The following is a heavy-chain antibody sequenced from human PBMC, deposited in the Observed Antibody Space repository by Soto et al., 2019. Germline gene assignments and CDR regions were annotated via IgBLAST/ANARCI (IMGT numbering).Heavy chain of an antibody. CDR3: AHITDFWSGYYVYNWFDP. CDR2: IYWDDDK. Sequence: KESGPTLVKPTQTLTLTCTFSGFSLSTSGVGVGWIRQPPGKALEWLALIYWDDDKRYSPSLKSRLTITKDTSKNQVVLTMTNMDPVDTATYYCAHITDFWSGYYVYNWFDPWGQGTLVTVSS. CDR1: GFSLSTSGVG. J-gene: IGHJ5*02. D-gene: IGHD3-3*01. V-gene: IGHV2-5*02.